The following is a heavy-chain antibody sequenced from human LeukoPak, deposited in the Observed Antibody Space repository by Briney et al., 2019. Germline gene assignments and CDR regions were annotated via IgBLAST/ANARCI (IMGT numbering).Heavy chain of an antibody. CDR3: AKDHSSGWYYLDY. J-gene: IGHJ4*02. V-gene: IGHV3-30*18. Sequence: GRSLRLSCAASGFTFSSYGMHWVRQAPGKGLEWVAVISYDGSNKYYADSVKGRFTISRDNSKNTLYLQMNSLRAEDTAVYYCAKDHSSGWYYLDYWGQGTLVTVSS. CDR1: GFTFSSYG. CDR2: ISYDGSNK. D-gene: IGHD6-19*01.